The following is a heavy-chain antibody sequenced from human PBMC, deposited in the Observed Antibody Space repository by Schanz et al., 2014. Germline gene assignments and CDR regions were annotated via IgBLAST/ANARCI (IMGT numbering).Heavy chain of an antibody. J-gene: IGHJ6*02. V-gene: IGHV3-30*18. D-gene: IGHD1-26*01. CDR3: VKDLQRELLRDDHYYGMDV. CDR2: ISYDGSNK. CDR1: GVTFSSYG. Sequence: QVQLVESGGGVVQPGRSLRLSCAASGVTFSSYGMHWVRQGPGKGLEWVAVISYDGSNKNYVDSVKGRFTISRDNSKNTLYLQMNSLRAEDTAVYYCVKDLQRELLRDDHYYGMDVWGQGTTVTVSS.